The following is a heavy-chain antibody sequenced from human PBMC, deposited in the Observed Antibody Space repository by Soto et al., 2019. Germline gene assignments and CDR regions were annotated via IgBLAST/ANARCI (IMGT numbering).Heavy chain of an antibody. Sequence: PSETLSLTCAVYGGSFSGYYWSWIRQPPGKGLEWIGEINHSGSTNYNPSLKSRVTISVDTSKNQFSLKLSSVTAADTAVYYCARVLTPNFSNYDPTYNWFEPWGQGTLVTVSS. D-gene: IGHD3-22*01. CDR3: ARVLTPNFSNYDPTYNWFEP. J-gene: IGHJ5*02. V-gene: IGHV4-34*01. CDR2: INHSGST. CDR1: GGSFSGYY.